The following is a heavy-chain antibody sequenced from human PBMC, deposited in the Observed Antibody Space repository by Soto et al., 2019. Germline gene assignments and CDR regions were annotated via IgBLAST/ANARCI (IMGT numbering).Heavy chain of an antibody. J-gene: IGHJ3*02. Sequence: QVQLVQSGAEVKKPGASVKVSCKASGYTFTGYYMHWVRQAPGQGLEWMGWINPNSGGTNYAQKFQGRVTMTRDTSISTAYVELSRLRSDDTAVYYCARGVMITFGGVISDDAFDIWGQGTMVTVSS. CDR2: INPNSGGT. CDR1: GYTFTGYY. CDR3: ARGVMITFGGVISDDAFDI. D-gene: IGHD3-16*02. V-gene: IGHV1-2*02.